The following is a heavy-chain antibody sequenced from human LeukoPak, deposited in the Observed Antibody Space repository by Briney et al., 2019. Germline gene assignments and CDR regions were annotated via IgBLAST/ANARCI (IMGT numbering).Heavy chain of an antibody. J-gene: IGHJ6*03. Sequence: PSETLSLTCAVYGGSFSGYYWSWIRQPPGKGLEWIGEINHSGSTNYNPSLKSRVTISVDTSKNQFSLKLSSVTAADTAAYYCARYDILTGNVGYYYYYMDVWGKGTTVTVSS. CDR3: ARYDILTGNVGYYYYYMDV. CDR1: GGSFSGYY. V-gene: IGHV4-34*01. CDR2: INHSGST. D-gene: IGHD3-9*01.